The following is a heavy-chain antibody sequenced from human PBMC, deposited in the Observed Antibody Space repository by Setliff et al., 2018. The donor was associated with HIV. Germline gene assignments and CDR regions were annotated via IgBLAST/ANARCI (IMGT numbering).Heavy chain of an antibody. Sequence: GGSLRLSCAASRFTFSNYAMHWVRQAPGKGLEWVAVISYDGSNKYYADSVKGRFTISRDNSKNTLYLQMNSLRAEDTAVYYCAKDRNPPITMIVVAAPDYWGQGTLVTVSS. CDR2: ISYDGSNK. CDR3: AKDRNPPITMIVVAAPDY. J-gene: IGHJ4*02. CDR1: RFTFSNYA. V-gene: IGHV3-30-3*01. D-gene: IGHD3-22*01.